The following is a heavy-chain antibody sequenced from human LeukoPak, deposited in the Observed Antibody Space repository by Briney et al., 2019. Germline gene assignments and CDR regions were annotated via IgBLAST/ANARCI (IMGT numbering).Heavy chain of an antibody. V-gene: IGHV2-70*01. J-gene: IGHJ6*04. D-gene: IGHD3-10*01. CDR2: IDWDDDK. Sequence: SGPTLVKPTQTLTLTCTFSGFPLSTSGMCVSWIRQPPGKALEWLALIDWDDDKYYSTSLKTRLTISKDTSKNQVVLTMTNMDPVDTATYYCARGYSGPNLDYYYYGMDVWGKGTTVTVSS. CDR3: ARGYSGPNLDYYYYGMDV. CDR1: GFPLSTSGMC.